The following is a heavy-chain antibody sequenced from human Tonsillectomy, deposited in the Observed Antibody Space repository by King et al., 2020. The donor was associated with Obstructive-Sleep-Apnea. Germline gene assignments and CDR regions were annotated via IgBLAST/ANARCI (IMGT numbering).Heavy chain of an antibody. Sequence: QLQESGPGLVKPSETLSLTCTVSGGSISSSSCYWGWIRQPPGKGLEWIGSIYYSGSTYYNPSLKSRVTISGDTSQNQFSLKLSSVTAADTAVYYCARGMRVGGTRGWFDPWGQGTLVTVSS. CDR3: ARGMRVGGTRGWFDP. CDR1: GGSISSSSCY. CDR2: IYYSGST. V-gene: IGHV4-39*07. D-gene: IGHD1-26*01. J-gene: IGHJ5*02.